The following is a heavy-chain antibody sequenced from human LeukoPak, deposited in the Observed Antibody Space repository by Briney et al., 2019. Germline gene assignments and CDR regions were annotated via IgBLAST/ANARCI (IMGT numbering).Heavy chain of an antibody. D-gene: IGHD2-2*01. V-gene: IGHV1-2*02. CDR3: ARVPAPHIVVVPAAIAVLDY. Sequence: ASVKVSCKASGYTFTGYYMHWVRQAPGQGLEWMGWINPNSGGTNYAQKFQGRVTMTRDTSISTAYMELSRLRSDDTAVYYCARVPAPHIVVVPAAIAVLDYWGQGTLVTVSS. J-gene: IGHJ4*02. CDR1: GYTFTGYY. CDR2: INPNSGGT.